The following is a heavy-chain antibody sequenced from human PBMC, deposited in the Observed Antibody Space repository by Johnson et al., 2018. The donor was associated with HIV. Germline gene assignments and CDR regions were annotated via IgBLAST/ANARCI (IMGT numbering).Heavy chain of an antibody. J-gene: IGHJ3*02. CDR1: GFSFDDYA. Sequence: VQLVESGGGLVQPGRSLRLSCAASGFSFDDYAMHWVRQVPGKGLEWVSGISWNSGSIGYADSVKGRFTISRDNAKNSLYLQMNSLRADATALYYCAKDMEGWLRPAAFDIWGQGTMVTVSS. CDR2: ISWNSGSI. V-gene: IGHV3-9*01. CDR3: AKDMEGWLRPAAFDI. D-gene: IGHD5-12*01.